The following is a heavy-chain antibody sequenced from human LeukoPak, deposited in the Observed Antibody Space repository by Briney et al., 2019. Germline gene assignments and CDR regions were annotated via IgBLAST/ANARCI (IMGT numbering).Heavy chain of an antibody. CDR2: IGRGGTT. Sequence: PGGPLRLSCAGSGFTFSSYAMSWIRQAPEKGLEWVSAIGRGGTTYYPDSVKGRFTISRDNSKNTLFLQMNSLRADDTAVYFCARGSYGDYDYWGQGTLVTVSS. CDR3: ARGSYGDYDY. J-gene: IGHJ4*02. D-gene: IGHD4-17*01. V-gene: IGHV3-23*01. CDR1: GFTFSSYA.